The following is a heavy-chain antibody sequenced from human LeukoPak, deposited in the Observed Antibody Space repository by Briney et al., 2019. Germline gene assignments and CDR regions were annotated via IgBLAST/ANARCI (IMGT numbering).Heavy chain of an antibody. CDR1: GGSISSSSYY. Sequence: SETLSLTCTVSGGSISSSSYYRGWIRQPPGKGLEWIGSIYYSGSTYYNPSLKSRVTISVDTSKNQFSLKLSSVTAADTAVYYCLALDYDVWSGCPDYWGQGTLVTVSS. V-gene: IGHV4-39*07. CDR3: LALDYDVWSGCPDY. D-gene: IGHD3-3*01. J-gene: IGHJ4*02. CDR2: IYYSGST.